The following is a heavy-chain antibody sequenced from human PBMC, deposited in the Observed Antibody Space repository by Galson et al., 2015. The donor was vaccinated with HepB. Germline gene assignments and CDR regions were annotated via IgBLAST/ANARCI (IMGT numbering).Heavy chain of an antibody. CDR3: AKGLYSSSWQHDAFDI. D-gene: IGHD6-13*01. CDR1: GFTFSSYA. J-gene: IGHJ3*02. CDR2: ISYDGSNR. V-gene: IGHV3-30*04. Sequence: SLRLSCAASGFTFSSYAMHWVRQAPGKGLEWVAVISYDGSNRYYADSVKGRFTISRDNSKNTLYLQMNSLRAEDTAVYYCAKGLYSSSWQHDAFDIWGQGTMVTVSS.